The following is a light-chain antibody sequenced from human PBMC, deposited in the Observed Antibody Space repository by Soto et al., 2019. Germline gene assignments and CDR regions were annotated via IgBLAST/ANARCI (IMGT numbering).Light chain of an antibody. J-gene: IGKJ1*01. V-gene: IGKV1-5*01. Sequence: DIQMTQSPSTLSASVGDTVTFTFRASQSISSWLAWYQQKPGKAPKLLIYDASSLESGVPSRFSGSGSGTEFTLTISSLQPDDFATYYCQQYNSYPWTFAQGTKVDIK. CDR1: QSISSW. CDR2: DAS. CDR3: QQYNSYPWT.